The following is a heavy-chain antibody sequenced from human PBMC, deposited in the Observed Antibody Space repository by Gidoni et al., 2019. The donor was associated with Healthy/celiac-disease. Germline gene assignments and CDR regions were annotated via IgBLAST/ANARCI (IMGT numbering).Heavy chain of an antibody. CDR1: GGSISSSSYY. CDR2: IYYSGST. D-gene: IGHD3-16*02. Sequence: QLQLQESGPGLVKPSETLSLTCTVSGGSISSSSYYWGWIRQPPGKGLEWIGSIYYSGSTYYNPSLKSRVTISVDTSKNQFSLKLSSVTAADTAVYYCARHPLYYDYVWGSYRTLGAFDIWGQGTMVTVSS. CDR3: ARHPLYYDYVWGSYRTLGAFDI. J-gene: IGHJ3*02. V-gene: IGHV4-39*01.